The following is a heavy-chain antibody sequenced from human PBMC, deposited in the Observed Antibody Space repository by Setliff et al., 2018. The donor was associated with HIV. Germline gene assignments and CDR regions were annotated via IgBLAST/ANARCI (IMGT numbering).Heavy chain of an antibody. Sequence: PGGSLRLSCAASGFTFSSYAMSWVRQAPGKGLEWVSAISGSGGSTYYADSVKGRFTISRDNSKNTLYLQMNSLRAEDTALYYCAKEGKRIQLWYYSYFQHWGQGTLVTVSS. CDR2: ISGSGGST. D-gene: IGHD5-18*01. V-gene: IGHV3-23*01. CDR3: AKEGKRIQLWYYSYFQH. J-gene: IGHJ1*01. CDR1: GFTFSSYA.